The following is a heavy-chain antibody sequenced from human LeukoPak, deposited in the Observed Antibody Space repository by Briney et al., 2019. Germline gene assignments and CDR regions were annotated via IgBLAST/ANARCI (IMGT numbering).Heavy chain of an antibody. Sequence: PGGSLRPSCAASGFTVSSNYMSWVRQAPGKGLEWVAVISYDGSNKYYADSVKGRFTISRDNSKNTLYLQMNSLRAEDTAVYYGARGFGESWVKYYFDYWGQGTLVTVSS. CDR3: ARGFGESWVKYYFDY. J-gene: IGHJ4*02. D-gene: IGHD3-10*01. CDR1: GFTVSSNY. CDR2: ISYDGSNK. V-gene: IGHV3-30-3*01.